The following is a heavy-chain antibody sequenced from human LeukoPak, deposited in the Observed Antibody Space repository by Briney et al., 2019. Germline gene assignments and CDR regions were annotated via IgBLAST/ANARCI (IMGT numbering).Heavy chain of an antibody. Sequence: GGSLRLSCAASGFTVSSNYMSWVRQAPGKGLEWVSVIYSGGSTYYADSVKGRFTISRDNSKNTLYLQMNSLRAEDTAVYYCARVGDGYNLGAFDIWGQGTMVTVSS. J-gene: IGHJ3*02. CDR1: GFTVSSNY. CDR2: IYSGGST. D-gene: IGHD5-24*01. V-gene: IGHV3-53*01. CDR3: ARVGDGYNLGAFDI.